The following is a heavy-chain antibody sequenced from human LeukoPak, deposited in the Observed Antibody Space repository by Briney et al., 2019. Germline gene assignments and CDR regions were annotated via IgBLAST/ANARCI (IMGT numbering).Heavy chain of an antibody. J-gene: IGHJ4*02. CDR3: ARALGRAAAGATFDY. D-gene: IGHD6-13*01. CDR1: GFTFSSYN. CDR2: ISSTSNYI. V-gene: IGHV3-21*01. Sequence: GGSLRLSCAASGFTFSSYNMNWVRQAPGKGLEWVSSISSTSNYIYYADSVKGRFTISRDNSKNTLYLQMNSLRAEDTAVYYCARALGRAAAGATFDYWGQGTLVTVSS.